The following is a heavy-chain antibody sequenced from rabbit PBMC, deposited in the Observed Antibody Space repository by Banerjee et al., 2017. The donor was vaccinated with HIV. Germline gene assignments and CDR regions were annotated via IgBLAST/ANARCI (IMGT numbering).Heavy chain of an antibody. D-gene: IGHD4-1*01. CDR1: GFSFSNDMW. J-gene: IGHJ6*01. Sequence: QEQLKESGGGLVQPGGSLKLSCTASGFSFSNDMWICWVRQAPGKGLEWIACIYTGSSGSTYYATWAKGRFTISRTSSTTVALQMTSLTAADTATYFCARDLAGVIGWNFGLWGPGTLVTVS. V-gene: IGHV1S45*01. CDR3: ARDLAGVIGWNFGL. CDR2: IYTGSSGST.